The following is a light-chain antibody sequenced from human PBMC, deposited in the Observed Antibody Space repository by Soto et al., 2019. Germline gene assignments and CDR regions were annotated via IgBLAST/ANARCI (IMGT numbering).Light chain of an antibody. CDR1: QSISSY. V-gene: IGKV1-39*01. CDR3: QQSYSTPLT. CDR2: AAS. J-gene: IGKJ4*01. Sequence: DIQMTQSPSSLSASVVDRVAITCRASQSISSYLNWYQQKPGKAPKLLIYAASSLQSGVPSRFSGSGSGTDLTLTISSLQPEDFATYYCQQSYSTPLTFGGGTKVEI.